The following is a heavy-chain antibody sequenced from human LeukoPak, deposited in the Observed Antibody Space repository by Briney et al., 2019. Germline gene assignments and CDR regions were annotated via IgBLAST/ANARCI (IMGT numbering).Heavy chain of an antibody. Sequence: GGSLRLSCAASGFTFSSYSMNWVRQAPGKGLEWVSSISSSSSYINYADSVKGRFTISRDNAKNSLYLQMNSLRAEDTAVYYCARQFYDSSGYFDYWGQGTLVTVSS. CDR2: ISSSSSYI. CDR3: ARQFYDSSGYFDY. V-gene: IGHV3-21*01. CDR1: GFTFSSYS. D-gene: IGHD3-22*01. J-gene: IGHJ4*02.